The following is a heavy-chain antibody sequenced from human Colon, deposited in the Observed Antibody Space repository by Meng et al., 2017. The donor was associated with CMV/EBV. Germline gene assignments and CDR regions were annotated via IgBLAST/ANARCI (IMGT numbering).Heavy chain of an antibody. CDR3: ARVVTPPYSGTFLSPYYFDY. CDR1: KSFSSNYY. CDR2: IYHSGTT. V-gene: IGHV4-38-2*02. D-gene: IGHD1-26*01. Sequence: SETLSLTCTVSKSFSSNYYWGWIRQPPGKGLEWIGTIYHSGTTYYNPSLKSRVTISVDTSKNQFSLTMNSVTAADTAMYYCARVVTPPYSGTFLSPYYFDYWGQGILVTVSS. J-gene: IGHJ4*02.